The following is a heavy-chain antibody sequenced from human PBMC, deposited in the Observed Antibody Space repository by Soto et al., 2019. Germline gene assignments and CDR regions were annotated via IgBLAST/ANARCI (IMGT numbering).Heavy chain of an antibody. Sequence: ASVKVSCKFSGHTLIELSMHRVRQAPGKGLEWIGGIDPEDGQRIYAEKFQGRVTMTEDTSTDTAYMELSSLRSDDTAIYYCAAMTTVVTPSFDYWGQGTLVTVSS. CDR3: AAMTTVVTPSFDY. CDR1: GHTLIELS. V-gene: IGHV1-24*01. CDR2: IDPEDGQR. J-gene: IGHJ4*02. D-gene: IGHD4-17*01.